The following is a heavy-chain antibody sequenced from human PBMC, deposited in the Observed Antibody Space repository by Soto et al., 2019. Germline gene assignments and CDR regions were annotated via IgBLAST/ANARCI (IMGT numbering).Heavy chain of an antibody. Sequence: EVQLVESGGGLVQPGRSLRLSCAASGFTFDDYAMHWVRQTPGKGLEWVSGISWNSGSIGHADSVKGRFTSSRDNAKNSMYLQRNSLRAEDTALDYCAIDLAYSSSGNFDYWGQGTLVTVSS. CDR1: GFTFDDYA. D-gene: IGHD6-13*01. CDR2: ISWNSGSI. J-gene: IGHJ4*02. CDR3: AIDLAYSSSGNFDY. V-gene: IGHV3-9*01.